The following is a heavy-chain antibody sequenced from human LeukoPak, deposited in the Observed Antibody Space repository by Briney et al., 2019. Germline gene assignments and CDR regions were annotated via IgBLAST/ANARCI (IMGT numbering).Heavy chain of an antibody. CDR1: GGSISSHY. Sequence: SETLSLTCTVSGGSISSHYWSWIRQPPGKGLEWIGYIYCSGSTNYNPSLKSRVTISVDTSKNQFSLKLSSVTAADTAVYYCARGPSIFGVVTADPDFDYWGQGTLVTVSS. D-gene: IGHD3-3*01. CDR2: IYCSGST. CDR3: ARGPSIFGVVTADPDFDY. V-gene: IGHV4-59*11. J-gene: IGHJ4*02.